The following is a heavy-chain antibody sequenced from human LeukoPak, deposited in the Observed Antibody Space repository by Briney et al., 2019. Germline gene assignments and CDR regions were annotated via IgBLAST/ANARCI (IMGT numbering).Heavy chain of an antibody. CDR1: GYTFTSYF. V-gene: IGHV1-18*01. D-gene: IGHD6-6*01. CDR2: ISAYNCNT. Sequence: GSSVNVSCKPSGYTFTSYFISWVRQAPGQGLKGMGWISAYNCNTNYTQKLNGRVTMTTDTSTSTAYMELRLLRSDDTAVDYCVRVGGRSSSSRLAMDVWGQGTTVTVSS. J-gene: IGHJ6*02. CDR3: VRVGGRSSSSRLAMDV.